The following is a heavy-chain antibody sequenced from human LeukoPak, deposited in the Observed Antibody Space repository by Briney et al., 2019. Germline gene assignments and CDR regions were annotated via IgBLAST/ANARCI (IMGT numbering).Heavy chain of an antibody. CDR3: GREGKYTYGYGYYHYYMDV. CDR1: GGSISSYY. J-gene: IGHJ6*03. Sequence: TSETLSLTCTVSGGSISSYYWSWIRQPAGKGLEWIGQSGNTDYNPSLKSRVTMSVDTSKNQFSLRLNSVTAADTAVYYCGREGKYTYGYGYYHYYMDVWGKGTTVTISS. D-gene: IGHD5-18*01. V-gene: IGHV4-4*07. CDR2: SGNT.